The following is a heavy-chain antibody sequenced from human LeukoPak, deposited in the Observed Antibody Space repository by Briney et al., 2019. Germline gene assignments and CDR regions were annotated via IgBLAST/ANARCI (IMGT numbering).Heavy chain of an antibody. D-gene: IGHD2-2*01. J-gene: IGHJ4*02. V-gene: IGHV3-30*04. CDR2: ISYNGNII. Sequence: PGGSLRLSCEASGFPFDGYALHWVRQAPGKGLEWVALISYNGNIIEYADSVKGRFTISRDNSKNTLFLLMNSLTREDTAVYYCARGVEVVAADVFDHWGQGCLVTVSS. CDR1: GFPFDGYA. CDR3: ARGVEVVAADVFDH.